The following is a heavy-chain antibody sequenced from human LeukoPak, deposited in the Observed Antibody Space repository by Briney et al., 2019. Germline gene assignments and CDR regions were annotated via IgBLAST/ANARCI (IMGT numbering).Heavy chain of an antibody. Sequence: GGSLRLSCAASGFTFSTTAMGWVRQAPGKGLEWLSVISDSGDNTVMSGSGENTYYADSVKGRFTISRDNSKNTLYLQMNSLRAEDTAVYYCAKRRRIAVAGPYDYWGQGTLVTVSS. J-gene: IGHJ4*02. CDR3: AKRRRIAVAGPYDY. D-gene: IGHD6-19*01. V-gene: IGHV3-23*01. CDR2: ISDSGDNTVMSGSGENT. CDR1: GFTFSTTA.